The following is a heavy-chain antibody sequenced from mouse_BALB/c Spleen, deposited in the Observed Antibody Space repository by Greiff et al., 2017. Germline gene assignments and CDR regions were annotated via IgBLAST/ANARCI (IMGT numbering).Heavy chain of an antibody. CDR3: ARSLGNYFDY. Sequence: QVQLKESGPELVKPGASVKISCKASGYAFSSSWMNWVKQRPGQGLEWIGRIYPGDGDTNYNGKFKGKATLTADKSSSTAYMQLSSLTSVDSAVYFCARSLGNYFDYWGQGTTLTVSS. CDR1: GYAFSSSW. CDR2: IYPGDGDT. V-gene: IGHV1-82*01. J-gene: IGHJ2*01. D-gene: IGHD2-1*01.